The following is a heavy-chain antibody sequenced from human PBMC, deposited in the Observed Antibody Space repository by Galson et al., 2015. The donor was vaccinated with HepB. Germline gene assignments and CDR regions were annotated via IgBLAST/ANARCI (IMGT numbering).Heavy chain of an antibody. CDR1: GFTFNNAW. V-gene: IGHV3-7*03. D-gene: IGHD3-10*01. CDR3: ARHLRGRGELDV. CDR2: IKHDGSET. J-gene: IGHJ6*02. Sequence: SLRLSCAASGFTFNNAWMTWVRQAPGKGLEWVAKIKHDGSETYYVDSVKGRFTISRDNAKSSLYLHMNSLRAEDTAVYYCARHLRGRGELDVWGQGTTVTVSS.